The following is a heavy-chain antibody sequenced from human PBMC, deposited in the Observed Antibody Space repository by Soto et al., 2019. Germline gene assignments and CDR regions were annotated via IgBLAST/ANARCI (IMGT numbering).Heavy chain of an antibody. V-gene: IGHV1-8*01. CDR2: VNPNSGNT. CDR3: ARILNGYFPDY. CDR1: GYTFPSFD. J-gene: IGHJ4*02. D-gene: IGHD2-15*01. Sequence: QVQLVQSGAEVKKPGASVKVSCKASGYTFPSFDINWVRQAPGQGLEWIGWVNPNSGNTGYAPNFKGRVTMTTDTSISTAYMEMGSVRSANTAVYYCARILNGYFPDYWGQGTLVPVSS.